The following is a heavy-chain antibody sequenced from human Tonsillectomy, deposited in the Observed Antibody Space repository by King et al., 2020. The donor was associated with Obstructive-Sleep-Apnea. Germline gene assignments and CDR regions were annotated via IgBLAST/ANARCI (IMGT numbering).Heavy chain of an antibody. Sequence: HVQLQESGPGLVKPSETLSLTCTVSGGSISSYYWSWIRQPPGKGLGWIGYIYYSGSTNYNPSLKSRVTTSVDTSKDQFSLKLSSVTAADTAVYYCARDGAVAGTWAFDYWGQGTLVTVSS. CDR2: IYYSGST. D-gene: IGHD6-19*01. CDR3: ARDGAVAGTWAFDY. CDR1: GGSISSYY. V-gene: IGHV4-59*01. J-gene: IGHJ4*02.